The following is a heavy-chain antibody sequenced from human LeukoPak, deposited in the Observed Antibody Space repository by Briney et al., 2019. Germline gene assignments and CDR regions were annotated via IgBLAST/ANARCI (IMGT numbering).Heavy chain of an antibody. V-gene: IGHV3-11*01. D-gene: IGHD4-17*01. Sequence: PGGSLRLSCAASGFTFSDYYMSWIRQAPGKGLEWVSYISSSGSTIYYADSVKGRFTISRDNAKNLLYLQMNSLRAEDTAVYYCARESLGSVDPRRYSTTVTQDVWGKGTTVTISS. CDR2: ISSSGSTI. CDR3: ARESLGSVDPRRYSTTVTQDV. J-gene: IGHJ6*04. CDR1: GFTFSDYY.